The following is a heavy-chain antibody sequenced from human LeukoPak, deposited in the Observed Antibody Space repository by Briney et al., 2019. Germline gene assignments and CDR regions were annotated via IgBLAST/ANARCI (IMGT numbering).Heavy chain of an antibody. CDR3: ASRAPRDNFNRYLPIDY. J-gene: IGHJ4*02. CDR2: IYHSGST. D-gene: IGHD1-20*01. V-gene: IGHV4-4*02. Sequence: PSETLSLTCAVAGASISNSNWWTWVRQPPGKGLEWIGEIYHSGSTNYKPSLKSRATISVGKSKNQFSLKLSSVTAADTAVYYCASRAPRDNFNRYLPIDYWGQGTLVTVSS. CDR1: GASISNSNW.